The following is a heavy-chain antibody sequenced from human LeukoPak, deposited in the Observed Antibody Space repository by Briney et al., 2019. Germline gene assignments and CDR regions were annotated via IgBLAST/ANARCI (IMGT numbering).Heavy chain of an antibody. V-gene: IGHV3-72*01. Sequence: GGSLRLSCAASGLTLRDYYIDWVRQAPGKGLEGVGRSRSKANGYATEYAASVNGRFTLSRDDSQNSLFLQMNNLKSEDAAMYLCARLRIVLVYDSFDLWGQGTLVTVSS. CDR3: ARLRIVLVYDSFDL. CDR2: SRSKANGYAT. J-gene: IGHJ3*01. CDR1: GLTLRDYY. D-gene: IGHD2-21*01.